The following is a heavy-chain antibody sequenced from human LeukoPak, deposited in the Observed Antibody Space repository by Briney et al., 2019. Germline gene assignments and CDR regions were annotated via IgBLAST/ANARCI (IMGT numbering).Heavy chain of an antibody. CDR2: IYYSGST. Sequence: SETLSLTCTVSGGSVSSSSYYWGWIRQPPGKGLEWIGSIYYSGSTYYNPSLKSRVTISVDTSKNQFSLKLSSVTAADTAVYYCANSIDFDYGDYYFDYWGQGALVTISS. V-gene: IGHV4-39*07. CDR3: ANSIDFDYGDYYFDY. D-gene: IGHD4-17*01. J-gene: IGHJ4*02. CDR1: GGSVSSSSYY.